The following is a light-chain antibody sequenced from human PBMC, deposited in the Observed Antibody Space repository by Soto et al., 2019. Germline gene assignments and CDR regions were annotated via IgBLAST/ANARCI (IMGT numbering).Light chain of an antibody. Sequence: QSVLTQPASVSGSPGQSITISCTGTSSDVGGYNYVSWLQQHPGKVPKLIIYDVSSRPSGVSNRFSGSKSGNTASLTISGLQAEDAADYYCTSYTSSNTHVFGGGTKVTVL. CDR2: DVS. J-gene: IGLJ1*01. CDR1: SSDVGGYNY. V-gene: IGLV2-14*01. CDR3: TSYTSSNTHV.